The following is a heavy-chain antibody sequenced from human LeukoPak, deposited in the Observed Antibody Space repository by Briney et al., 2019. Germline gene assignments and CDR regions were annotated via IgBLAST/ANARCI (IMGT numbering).Heavy chain of an antibody. D-gene: IGHD3-22*01. CDR3: ARVTGYMIEDYFDY. J-gene: IGHJ4*02. CDR1: GGSFSGYY. CDR2: IYYSGST. V-gene: IGHV4-59*01. Sequence: SETLSLTCAVYGGSFSGYYWSWIRQPPGKGLEWIGYIYYSGSTNYKPSLKSRVTISVETSKNQFSLKLRSVTAADTAVYYCARVTGYMIEDYFDYWGQGTLVTVSS.